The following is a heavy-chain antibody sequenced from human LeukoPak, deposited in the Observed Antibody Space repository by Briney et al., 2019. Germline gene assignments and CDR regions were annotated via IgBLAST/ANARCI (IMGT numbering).Heavy chain of an antibody. CDR2: IYYSGST. V-gene: IGHV4-30-4*08. CDR3: ARDRRSDSSSWYWFDP. D-gene: IGHD6-13*01. J-gene: IGHJ5*02. Sequence: SQTLSLTCTVSGGSISSGDYYWSWIRQPPGKGLEWIGYIYYSGSTYYNPSLKSRVTISVDTPKNQFSLKLSSVTAADTAVYYCARDRRSDSSSWYWFDPWGQGTLVTVSS. CDR1: GGSISSGDYY.